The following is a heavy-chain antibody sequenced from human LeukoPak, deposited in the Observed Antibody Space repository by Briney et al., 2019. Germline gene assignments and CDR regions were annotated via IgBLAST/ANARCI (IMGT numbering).Heavy chain of an antibody. CDR3: ARERPYYYGSGPLDY. V-gene: IGHV3-21*01. D-gene: IGHD3-10*01. Sequence: KSGGSLRLSCAASGFTFSSYSMNWVRQAPGKGLGWVSSISSSSSYIYYADSVKGRFTISRDNAKNSLYLQMNSLRAEDTAVYYCARERPYYYGSGPLDYWGQGTLVTVSS. CDR2: ISSSSSYI. CDR1: GFTFSSYS. J-gene: IGHJ4*02.